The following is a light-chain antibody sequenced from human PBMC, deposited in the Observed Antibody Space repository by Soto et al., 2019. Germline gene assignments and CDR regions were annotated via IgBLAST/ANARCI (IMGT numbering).Light chain of an antibody. J-gene: IGLJ3*02. CDR2: DVS. CDR1: SSDVGGYDH. CDR3: SSYTSKDTLV. Sequence: QSALTQPASVSGSPGQSITISCTGTSSDVGGYDHVSWYQQHPGKAPKLIIYDVSIRPSGVSNRFSGSKSGNTAPLAVSGLQAEDEADYYCSSYTSKDTLVFGGGTKVTVL. V-gene: IGLV2-14*03.